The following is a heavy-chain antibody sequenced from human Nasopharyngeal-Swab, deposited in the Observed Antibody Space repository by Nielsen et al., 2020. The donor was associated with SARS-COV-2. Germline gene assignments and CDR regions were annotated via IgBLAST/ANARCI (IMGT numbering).Heavy chain of an antibody. V-gene: IGHV3-74*01. CDR1: GFTFSSYW. Sequence: GGSLRLSCAASGFTFSSYWMHWVRQAPGKGLVWVSRINSGGSSTSYADSVKGRFTISRDNAKNTLYLQMNSLRAEDTAVYYCARGYYDFWSGYAGFDPWGQGTLVTVSS. CDR2: INSGGSST. CDR3: ARGYYDFWSGYAGFDP. D-gene: IGHD3-3*01. J-gene: IGHJ5*02.